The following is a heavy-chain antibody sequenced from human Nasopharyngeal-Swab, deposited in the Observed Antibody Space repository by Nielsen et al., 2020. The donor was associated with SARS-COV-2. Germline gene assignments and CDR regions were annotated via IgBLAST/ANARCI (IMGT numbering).Heavy chain of an antibody. CDR1: GGSISSSSYY. CDR2: IYYSGST. J-gene: IGHJ4*02. V-gene: IGHV4-39*07. CDR3: ARVNYGGIFDY. Sequence: SETLFLTCTVSGGSISSSSYYWGWIRQPPGKGLEWIGSIYYSGSTYYNPSLKSRVTISVDTSKNQFSLKLSSVTAADTAVYYCARVNYGGIFDYWGQGTLVTVSS. D-gene: IGHD4-23*01.